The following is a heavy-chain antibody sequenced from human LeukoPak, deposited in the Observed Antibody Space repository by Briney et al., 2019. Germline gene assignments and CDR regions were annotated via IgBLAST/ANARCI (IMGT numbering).Heavy chain of an antibody. D-gene: IGHD2-8*01. J-gene: IGHJ6*03. V-gene: IGHV4-34*01. CDR3: ASSRVYDSGLWYYHMDV. CDR1: GGSFSGYY. Sequence: SETLSLTCAVYGGSFSGYYWSWIRQPPGKGLEWIEEINHSSTTNYNPSLKSRVTISLDRSKNQVSLKLSSVTAADTAVYYCASSRVYDSGLWYYHMDVWAKGPRSPSP. CDR2: INHSSTT.